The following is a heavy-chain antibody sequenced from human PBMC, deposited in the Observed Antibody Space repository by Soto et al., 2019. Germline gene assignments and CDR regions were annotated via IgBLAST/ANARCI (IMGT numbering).Heavy chain of an antibody. CDR2: IYYSGST. J-gene: IGHJ6*03. CDR3: ARGMDHYYYYMDV. V-gene: IGHV4-59*01. Sequence: SETLSLTCTVSGGSIRNYYWSWIRQPPGKGLEWIGYIYYSGSTNYNPSLKSRVTISVDTSKNQFSLKLSSVTAADTAVYYCARGMDHYYYYMDVWGKGTTVTVSS. CDR1: GGSIRNYY.